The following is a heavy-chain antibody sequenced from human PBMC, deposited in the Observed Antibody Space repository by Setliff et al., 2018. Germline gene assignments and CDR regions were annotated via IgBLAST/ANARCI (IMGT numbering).Heavy chain of an antibody. J-gene: IGHJ5*02. CDR1: GYTFTRYY. D-gene: IGHD3-3*01. V-gene: IGHV1-46*01. CDR2: INPSGGST. Sequence: ASVKVSCKASGYTFTRYYMHWVRQAPGQGLEWMGIINPSGGSTSYGQKFQGRVTMTRDTSTSTVYMELSSLRSEDTAVYYCARGGIGFSEITIFGVALYWFDPWGQGTLVTVSS. CDR3: ARGGIGFSEITIFGVALYWFDP.